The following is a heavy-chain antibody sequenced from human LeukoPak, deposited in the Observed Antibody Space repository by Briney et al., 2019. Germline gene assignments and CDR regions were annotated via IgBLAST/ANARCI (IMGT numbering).Heavy chain of an antibody. V-gene: IGHV1-69*05. Sequence: SVKVSCKASGGTFTTYAISGVRQAPGQGLEWMGGIIPIFGTANYANKFQGRVTTTTEESTSTAYTWLCSLRSEHTHVYYCVRPNELVYWGQGTLVTVSS. CDR1: GGTFTTYA. CDR2: IIPIFGTA. J-gene: IGHJ4*02. CDR3: VRPNELVY. D-gene: IGHD2-8*02.